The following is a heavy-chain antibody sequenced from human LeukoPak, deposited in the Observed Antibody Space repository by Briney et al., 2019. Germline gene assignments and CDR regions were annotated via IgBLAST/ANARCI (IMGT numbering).Heavy chain of an antibody. Sequence: SETLSLTCTVSGYSISSGYYWGWIRQPPGKGLEWIGSFYHSGRTYYNPSLKSLVTISVDTSKNQFSLKLSSVTAADTAVYYCARTNDYDSSGYYSWDYYYYMDVWGKGTTVTVSS. CDR3: ARTNDYDSSGYYSWDYYYYMDV. CDR2: FYHSGRT. CDR1: GYSISSGYY. J-gene: IGHJ6*03. V-gene: IGHV4-38-2*02. D-gene: IGHD3-22*01.